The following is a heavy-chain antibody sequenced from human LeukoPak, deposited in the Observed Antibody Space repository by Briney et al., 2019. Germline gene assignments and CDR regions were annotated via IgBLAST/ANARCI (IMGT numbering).Heavy chain of an antibody. J-gene: IGHJ4*02. Sequence: GGSLRLSCAASGFTFSNYAIHWVRQAPGKGLEWVSAISGSGGSTYYADSVKGRFTIPRDNSKNTLYLQMNSLRAEDPAVYYCAKDLAVADDYWGQGTLVSVSS. D-gene: IGHD6-19*01. V-gene: IGHV3-23*01. CDR1: GFTFSNYA. CDR2: ISGSGGST. CDR3: AKDLAVADDY.